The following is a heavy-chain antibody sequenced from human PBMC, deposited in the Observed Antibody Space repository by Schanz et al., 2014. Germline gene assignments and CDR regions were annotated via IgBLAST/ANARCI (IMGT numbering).Heavy chain of an antibody. CDR2: TSHDGSFT. V-gene: IGHV3-74*01. J-gene: IGHJ4*02. Sequence: EVQLVESGGGLVQPGGSLRLSCAASGFTFSDSWMHWVRQAPGKGLVWVSPTSHDGSFTTLADSVQRRFTISRVTAKNALYLQMNSLRAEDTAVYYCVRDTDYHFDYWGQGTLVTVSS. CDR1: GFTFSDSW. CDR3: VRDTDYHFDY. D-gene: IGHD4-17*01.